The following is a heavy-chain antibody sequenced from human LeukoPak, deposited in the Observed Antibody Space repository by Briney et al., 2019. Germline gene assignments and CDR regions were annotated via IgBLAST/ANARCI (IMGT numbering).Heavy chain of an antibody. J-gene: IGHJ2*01. D-gene: IGHD3-22*01. CDR2: IYYSGST. CDR3: ARDLRYYDSRAYWYFDL. CDR1: GGSISSYY. Sequence: PSETLSLTCTVSGGSISSYYWSWIRQPPGKGLEWIGYIYYSGSTNYNPSLKSRVTISVDTSKNQFSLKLSSVTAADTAVYYCARDLRYYDSRAYWYFDLWGRGTLVTVSS. V-gene: IGHV4-59*12.